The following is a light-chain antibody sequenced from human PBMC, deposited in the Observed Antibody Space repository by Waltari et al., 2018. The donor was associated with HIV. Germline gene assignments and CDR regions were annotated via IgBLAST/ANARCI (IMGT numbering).Light chain of an antibody. Sequence: EIVLTQSPATLSLSPGERATLSCRASQSVSGYLAWYQQKPGQAPRLLIYDASSRATGIPARFSGSESGTDFTLTISNLQPEDSATYYCQQFRSYPRTFGQGATLEIK. CDR3: QQFRSYPRT. CDR1: QSVSGY. J-gene: IGKJ2*01. V-gene: IGKV3-11*01. CDR2: DAS.